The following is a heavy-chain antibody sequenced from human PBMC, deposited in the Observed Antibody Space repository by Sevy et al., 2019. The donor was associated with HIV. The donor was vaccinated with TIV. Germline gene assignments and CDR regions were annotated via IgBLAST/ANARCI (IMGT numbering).Heavy chain of an antibody. V-gene: IGHV3-21*01. D-gene: IGHD3-22*01. CDR2: ISSSSSYI. CDR3: ARGAGYDSSGYYDAFDI. Sequence: GGSLRLSCAASGFTFSSYSMNWVRQAPGKGLEWVSSISSSSSYIYYANSVKGRFTISRDNAKNSLYLQMNSLRAEDTVVYYCARGAGYDSSGYYDAFDIWGQGTMVTVSS. J-gene: IGHJ3*02. CDR1: GFTFSSYS.